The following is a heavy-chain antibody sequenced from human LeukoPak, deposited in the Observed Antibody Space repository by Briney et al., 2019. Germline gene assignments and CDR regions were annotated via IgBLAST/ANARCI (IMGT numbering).Heavy chain of an antibody. Sequence: PGGSLRLSCTASGFTFSSYAMSWVRQAPGKGLEWVSAISGSGGSTYYADSVKGRFTISRDNSKNTLYLQMNSLRAEDTAVYYCAKDRTGVLLWFGVFDYWGQGTLVTVSS. J-gene: IGHJ4*02. CDR3: AKDRTGVLLWFGVFDY. V-gene: IGHV3-23*01. CDR2: ISGSGGST. D-gene: IGHD3-10*01. CDR1: GFTFSSYA.